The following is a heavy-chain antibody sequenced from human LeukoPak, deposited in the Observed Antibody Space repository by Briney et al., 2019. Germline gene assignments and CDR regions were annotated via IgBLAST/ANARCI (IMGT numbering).Heavy chain of an antibody. CDR3: ARLRGQRSNYYYYYMDV. V-gene: IGHV4-4*07. CDR2: IYTSGST. J-gene: IGHJ6*03. Sequence: SETLSLTCTVSGGSISSYYWSWIRQPAGKGLEWIGRIYTSGSTNYNPSLKSRVTMSVDTSKNQFSLKLSSVTAADTAVYYCARLRGQRSNYYYYYMDVWGKGTTVTVSS. CDR1: GGSISSYY. D-gene: IGHD6-25*01.